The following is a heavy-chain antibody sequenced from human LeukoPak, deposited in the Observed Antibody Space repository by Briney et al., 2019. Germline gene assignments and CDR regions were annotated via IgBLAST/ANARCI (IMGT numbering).Heavy chain of an antibody. CDR1: GFTFTGHY. D-gene: IGHD3-22*01. J-gene: IGHJ4*02. V-gene: IGHV1-69*13. CDR2: IIPIFGTA. Sequence: SVKVSCKTSGFTFTGHYMHWLRQAPGQGLEWMGGIIPIFGTANYAQKFQGRVTITADESTSTAYMELSSLRSEDTAVYYCARGRDYYDSSGYYFFDYWGQGTLVTVSS. CDR3: ARGRDYYDSSGYYFFDY.